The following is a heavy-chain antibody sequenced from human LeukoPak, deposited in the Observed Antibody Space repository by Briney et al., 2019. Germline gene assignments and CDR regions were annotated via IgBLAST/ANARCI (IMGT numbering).Heavy chain of an antibody. J-gene: IGHJ4*02. CDR2: ISAYNGNT. CDR3: ARGYCTNGVCYYPYFDY. D-gene: IGHD2-8*01. Sequence: ASVNVSCKASGYTFASYGISWVRQAPGQGLEWMGWISAYNGNTNYAQKLQGRVTMTTDTSTSTAYMELRSLRSDDTAVYYCARGYCTNGVCYYPYFDYWGQGTLATVSS. V-gene: IGHV1-18*01. CDR1: GYTFASYG.